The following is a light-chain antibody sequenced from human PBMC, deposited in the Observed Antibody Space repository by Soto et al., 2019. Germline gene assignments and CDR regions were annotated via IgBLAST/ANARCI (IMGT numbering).Light chain of an antibody. CDR2: DAS. CDR1: QSVSSY. CDR3: QQYNNWLSLT. Sequence: EIVLTQSPATVSLSPGERATLSCRASQSVSSYLTWYQQKPGQAPRLLIYDASNRATGIPARFSGSGSGTEFTLTISSLQSEDFAVYYCQQYNNWLSLTFGGGTKVEIK. V-gene: IGKV3D-15*01. J-gene: IGKJ4*01.